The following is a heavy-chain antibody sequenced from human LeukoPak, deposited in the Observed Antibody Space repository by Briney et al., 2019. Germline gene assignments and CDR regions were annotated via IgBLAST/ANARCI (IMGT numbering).Heavy chain of an antibody. J-gene: IGHJ6*02. D-gene: IGHD2-2*01. CDR3: ARDFQPRYCSSSSCSPA. CDR1: GFTFRNYW. Sequence: GVSLRLSCAASGFTFRNYWMSWVRQAPGEGLEWVANIRPDGSQKYYVDSARGRFTISRDNAKSSLYLQMSSLRPEDTATYYCARDFQPRYCSSSSCSPAWGQGTTVTVSS. CDR2: IRPDGSQK. V-gene: IGHV3-7*03.